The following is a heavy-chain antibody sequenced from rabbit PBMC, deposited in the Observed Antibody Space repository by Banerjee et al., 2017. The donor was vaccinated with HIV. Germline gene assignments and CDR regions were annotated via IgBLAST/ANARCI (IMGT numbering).Heavy chain of an antibody. D-gene: IGHD8-1*01. V-gene: IGHV1S40*01. CDR1: GFSFSSDYY. CDR3: ARTGSSYWLYFNL. Sequence: QSLEESGGGLVKPEGSLTLTCTASGFSFSSDYYMCWVRQAPGKGLEWIGYIFIGNSDTHYASWAKGRFTISKTSSTTVTLQMTSLTAADTATYFCARTGSSYWLYFNLWGQGTLVTVS. J-gene: IGHJ4*01. CDR2: IFIGNSDT.